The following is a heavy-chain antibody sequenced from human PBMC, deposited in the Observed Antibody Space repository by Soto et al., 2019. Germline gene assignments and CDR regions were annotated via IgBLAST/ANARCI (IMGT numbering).Heavy chain of an antibody. Sequence: EVQLVESGGGLVQPGGSLRLSCAASGFTFSSYEMNWVRQAPGKGLEWVSYISSSGSTIYYADSVKGRFTISRDNAKNSLYLQMNSLRVEDTALYYCAKTLLSTSWYGLHDYVSQGTLVTVSS. CDR3: AKTLLSTSWYGLHDY. V-gene: IGHV3-48*03. CDR2: ISSSGSTI. CDR1: GFTFSSYE. J-gene: IGHJ4*02. D-gene: IGHD6-13*01.